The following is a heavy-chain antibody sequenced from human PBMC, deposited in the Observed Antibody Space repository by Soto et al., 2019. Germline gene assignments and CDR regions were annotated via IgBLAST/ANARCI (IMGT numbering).Heavy chain of an antibody. J-gene: IGHJ6*02. CDR1: GYTFTSYG. V-gene: IGHV1-18*01. CDR3: ARDRLESGLVKNYYGMDV. Sequence: AASVKVSCKASGYTFTSYGFSWVRQAPGQGLEWMGGIISYNGNTNYAQKLQDRVTMTTDTSTSTAYMELRSLRSDDTAVYYCARDRLESGLVKNYYGMDVWGQGTTVTVSS. D-gene: IGHD3-3*01. CDR2: IISYNGNT.